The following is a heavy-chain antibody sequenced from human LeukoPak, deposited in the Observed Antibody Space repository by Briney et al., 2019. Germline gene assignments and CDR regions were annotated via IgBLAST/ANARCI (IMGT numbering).Heavy chain of an antibody. CDR2: ISSSSSYT. D-gene: IGHD6-19*01. Sequence: GGSLRLSCAASGFTFSDYYMSWIRQAPGKGLEWVSYISSSSSYTNYADSVKGRFTISRDNAKNTLYLQMNSLRAEDTAVYYCARSHGYSSGWFAWDYWGQGTLVTVSS. J-gene: IGHJ4*02. V-gene: IGHV3-11*06. CDR1: GFTFSDYY. CDR3: ARSHGYSSGWFAWDY.